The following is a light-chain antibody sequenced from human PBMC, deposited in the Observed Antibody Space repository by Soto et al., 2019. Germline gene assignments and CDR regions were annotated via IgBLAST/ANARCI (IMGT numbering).Light chain of an antibody. CDR1: QTLNNY. CDR2: AAS. CDR3: QQSFSPLLT. Sequence: DIQMTQSPSSVSASVGDRVTITCRASQTLNNYLTWFQQKPGKAPKVLIYAASTLQSGVPSRFSGSGSGAEFTLTISSLHPEDFATYYCQQSFSPLLTFGGGTKVEIK. V-gene: IGKV1-39*01. J-gene: IGKJ4*01.